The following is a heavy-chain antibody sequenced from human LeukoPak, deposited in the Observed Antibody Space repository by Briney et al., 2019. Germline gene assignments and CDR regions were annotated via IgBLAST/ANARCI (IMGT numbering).Heavy chain of an antibody. J-gene: IGHJ3*01. CDR2: NYPADSET. D-gene: IGHD5-12*01. CDR1: GYSFATYW. V-gene: IGHV5-51*01. Sequence: GESLKISCKGSGYSFATYWIGWVRQMPGKGLEWMGINYPADSETTYSPSFQGQVTMSADKSISTAYLQWSSLKASDTAMYYCARRVSSSGFDAFDVWGQGTMVTVSS. CDR3: ARRVSSSGFDAFDV.